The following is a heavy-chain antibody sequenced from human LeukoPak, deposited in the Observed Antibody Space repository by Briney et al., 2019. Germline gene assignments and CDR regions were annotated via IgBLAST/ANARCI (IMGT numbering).Heavy chain of an antibody. CDR1: GFTVSSNS. V-gene: IGHV3-66*01. CDR3: ARTAMVTTQKYYYYYYMDV. D-gene: IGHD5-18*01. Sequence: GGSLRLSCAASGFTVSSNSMSWVRQAPGKGLEWVSVIYSGGTTYYADSVKGRFTISKDNSKNTLYLQMNSLRAEDTAVYYCARTAMVTTQKYYYYYYMDVWGKGTTVTVSS. CDR2: IYSGGTT. J-gene: IGHJ6*03.